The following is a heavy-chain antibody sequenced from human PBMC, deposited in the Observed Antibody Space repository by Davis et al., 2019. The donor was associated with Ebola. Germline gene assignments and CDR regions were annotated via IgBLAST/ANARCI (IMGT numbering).Heavy chain of an antibody. Sequence: SVKVSCKASVGTFSSYAISWVRQAPGQGLEWMGRIIPILGIANYAQKFQGRVTITADKSTSTAYMELSSLRSEDTAVYYCARDLGIAVAGTGDYWGQGTLVTVSS. CDR2: IIPILGIA. CDR1: VGTFSSYA. V-gene: IGHV1-69*04. J-gene: IGHJ4*02. D-gene: IGHD6-19*01. CDR3: ARDLGIAVAGTGDY.